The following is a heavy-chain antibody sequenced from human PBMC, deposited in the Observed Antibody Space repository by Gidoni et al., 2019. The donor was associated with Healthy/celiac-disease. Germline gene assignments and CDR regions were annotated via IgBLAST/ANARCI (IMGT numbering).Heavy chain of an antibody. CDR1: GFTFSRYG. CDR3: AKAKELMGWEPYGMDV. J-gene: IGHJ6*02. Sequence: QVQLVASGGGVVQPGRSLRLSCAASGFTFSRYGMHWVRQAPGKGLEWVAVISYDGSNKYYADSVKGRFTISRDNSKNTLYLQMNSLRAEDTAVYYCAKAKELMGWEPYGMDVWGQGTTVTVSS. V-gene: IGHV3-30*18. D-gene: IGHD1-26*01. CDR2: ISYDGSNK.